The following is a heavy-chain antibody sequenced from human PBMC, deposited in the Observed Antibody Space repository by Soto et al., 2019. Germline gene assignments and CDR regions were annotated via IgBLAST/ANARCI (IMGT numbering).Heavy chain of an antibody. Sequence: SVKVSCKASGFTFTSSAVQWVRQARGQRLEWIGWIVVGSGNTNYAQKFQERVTITRDMSTSTAYMELSSMRSEDTAVYYFSAVRGDGYNTNYYYCMDVWGQGTTVTVSS. CDR1: GFTFTSSA. D-gene: IGHD3-10*01. J-gene: IGHJ6*02. CDR2: IVVGSGNT. CDR3: SAVRGDGYNTNYYYCMDV. V-gene: IGHV1-58*01.